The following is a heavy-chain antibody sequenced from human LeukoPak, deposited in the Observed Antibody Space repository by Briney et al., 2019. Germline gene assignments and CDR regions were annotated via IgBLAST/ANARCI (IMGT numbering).Heavy chain of an antibody. CDR3: ARGKKTHDWFDP. J-gene: IGHJ5*02. Sequence: ASVKVSCKASGYTFTSYHLHWVRQAPGQGLEWMGIINPSGGSPNYAQKFQGRVTITADKSTSTAYMELSSLRSEDTAVYYCARGKKTHDWFDPWGQGTLVTVSS. CDR2: INPSGGSP. CDR1: GYTFTSYH. D-gene: IGHD3-10*01. V-gene: IGHV1-46*01.